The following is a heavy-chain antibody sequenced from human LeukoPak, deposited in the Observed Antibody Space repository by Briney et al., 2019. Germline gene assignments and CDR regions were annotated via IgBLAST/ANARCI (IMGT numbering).Heavy chain of an antibody. CDR3: TKDWGTTGPYDS. D-gene: IGHD2-2*01. CDR2: ISKGSGYI. V-gene: IGHV3-21*01. CDR1: GFTFSTYA. Sequence: GGSLRLSCAASGFTFSTYAVNWVRQAPGKGLEWVSSISKGSGYIYYADSVKGRFTLSRDNAKNSLYLQMNSLRAEDTAIYYCTKDWGTTGPYDSWGQGTLVTVSS. J-gene: IGHJ4*02.